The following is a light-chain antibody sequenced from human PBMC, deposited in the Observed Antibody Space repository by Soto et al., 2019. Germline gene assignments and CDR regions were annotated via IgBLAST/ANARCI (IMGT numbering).Light chain of an antibody. V-gene: IGKV3-15*01. J-gene: IGKJ5*01. CDR2: DAS. CDR3: HQYNKWPPIT. CDR1: QSLSSIN. Sequence: ELVLTQSPATLSLSPGERATLSCRASQSLSSINLAWFQQKPGQSPRLLIFDASTRATGIPARFSGSGSGTEFTLTISNLQSEDFAVYYCHQYNKWPPITFGQGTRLEIK.